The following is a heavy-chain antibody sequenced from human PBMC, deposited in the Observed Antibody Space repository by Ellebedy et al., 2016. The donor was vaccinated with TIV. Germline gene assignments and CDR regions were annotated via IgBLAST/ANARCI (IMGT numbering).Heavy chain of an antibody. CDR3: AVRPLAPNYFDS. Sequence: GESLKISCAASGFMFNTYNMDWVRQAPGKGLEWVANIKEDGREKYYADSVKGRFTISRDNAKNSLYLQMNSLRGEDTAVYYCAVRPLAPNYFDSWGRGTLVTVSS. J-gene: IGHJ4*02. V-gene: IGHV3-7*01. CDR1: GFMFNTYN. D-gene: IGHD2-15*01. CDR2: IKEDGREK.